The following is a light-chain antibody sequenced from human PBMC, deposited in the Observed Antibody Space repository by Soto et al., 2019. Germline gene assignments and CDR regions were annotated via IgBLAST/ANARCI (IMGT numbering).Light chain of an antibody. Sequence: SVLTQPPSVSAAPGQSVTISCSGSSSNIGKNFVSWYRQLPGAAPKLLFYDSNKRPSGIPDRFSGSKSGTTATLGITGLQTGDEADYYCATWDSSLRVVVFGGGTKVTVL. CDR3: ATWDSSLRVVV. CDR2: DSN. CDR1: SSNIGKNF. J-gene: IGLJ2*01. V-gene: IGLV1-51*01.